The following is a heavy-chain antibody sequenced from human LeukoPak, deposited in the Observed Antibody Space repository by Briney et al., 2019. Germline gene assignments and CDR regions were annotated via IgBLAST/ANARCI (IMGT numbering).Heavy chain of an antibody. CDR1: GGSVSSGSYY. V-gene: IGHV4-61*01. CDR2: IYYSGST. D-gene: IGHD3-9*01. J-gene: IGHJ4*02. Sequence: SETLSLTCTVSGGSVSSGSYYWSWIRQPPGKGLEWIGYIYYSGSTNYNPSLKSRVTISVDTSKNQFSLKLSSVTAADTAVYYCARVGLSTYYDILTGYHPLDYWGQGTLVTVSS. CDR3: ARVGLSTYYDILTGYHPLDY.